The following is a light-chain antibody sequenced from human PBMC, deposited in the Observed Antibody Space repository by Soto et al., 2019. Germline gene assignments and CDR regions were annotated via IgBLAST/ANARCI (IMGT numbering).Light chain of an antibody. CDR2: APS. Sequence: AIQMTQSPSSLSASVGDRVTITCRASQDIKNELGWYQQELGKAPKLLIYAPSSLQNGVPSRFSGSGSGTDFTLTIGSLQTEGFATYYCLQDSNFPRTFGQGTMLESK. J-gene: IGKJ2*01. V-gene: IGKV1-6*01. CDR1: QDIKNE. CDR3: LQDSNFPRT.